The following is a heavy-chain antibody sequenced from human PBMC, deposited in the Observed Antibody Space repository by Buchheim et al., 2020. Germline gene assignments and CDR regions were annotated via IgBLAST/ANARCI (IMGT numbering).Heavy chain of an antibody. CDR1: GFTFSSYW. J-gene: IGHJ6*02. Sequence: EVQLVESGGGLVQPGGSLRLSCAASGFTFSSYWMHWVRQAPGKGLVWVSRINSDGSSTSYADSVKCRFTISRDNAKNTLYLQMNSLRAEDTAVYYCASTPVYYDSSGYWDYYGMDVWGQGT. CDR3: ASTPVYYDSSGYWDYYGMDV. V-gene: IGHV3-74*01. CDR2: INSDGSST. D-gene: IGHD3-22*01.